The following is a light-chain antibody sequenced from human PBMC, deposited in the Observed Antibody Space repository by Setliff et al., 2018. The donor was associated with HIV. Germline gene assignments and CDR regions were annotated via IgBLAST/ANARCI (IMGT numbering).Light chain of an antibody. CDR1: SSNIGNTY. CDR3: GTWDTSLSAGV. J-gene: IGLJ3*02. CDR2: DNN. V-gene: IGLV1-51*01. Sequence: QSALTQPPSVSAAPGQKVTISCSGSSSNIGNTYVAWYQQLPGTAPKLLIYDNNKRPSGIPDRFSGSQSGTSATLGITGLQTGDEADYYCGTWDTSLSAGVFGGGTKVTVL.